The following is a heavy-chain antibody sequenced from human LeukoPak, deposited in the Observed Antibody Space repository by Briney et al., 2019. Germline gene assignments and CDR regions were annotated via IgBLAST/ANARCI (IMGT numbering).Heavy chain of an antibody. D-gene: IGHD6-13*01. Sequence: GGSLRLSCAASGFTFSSYAMSWVRQAPGKGLEWVSAISGSDDGTYYGDSVKGRFTISRDNSKNTLYLQMNSLRAEDTAVYYCAKTRPLDSSSWSHGDYWGQGPLVTVSS. CDR2: ISGSDDGT. CDR1: GFTFSSYA. J-gene: IGHJ4*02. CDR3: AKTRPLDSSSWSHGDY. V-gene: IGHV3-23*01.